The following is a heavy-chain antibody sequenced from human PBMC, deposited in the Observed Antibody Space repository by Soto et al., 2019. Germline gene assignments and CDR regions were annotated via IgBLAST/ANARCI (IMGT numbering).Heavy chain of an antibody. V-gene: IGHV4-30-4*01. J-gene: IGHJ4*02. CDR3: AREDWNYASVDY. D-gene: IGHD1-7*01. CDR2: IYYSGST. Sequence: SETLSLTCTVSGGSISSGDYYWSWIRQPPGKGLEWIGYIYYSGSTYYNPSLKSRVTISVDTSKNQFSLKLSSVTAADTAVYYCAREDWNYASVDYWGQGTLVTVSS. CDR1: GGSISSGDYY.